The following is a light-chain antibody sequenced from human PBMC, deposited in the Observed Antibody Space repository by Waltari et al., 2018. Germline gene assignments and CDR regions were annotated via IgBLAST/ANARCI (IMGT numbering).Light chain of an antibody. Sequence: SYVLTQPPSVSVAPGQTARLPCGGDYIGSRRVHWYQQRPGQAPVLVGYDDRDRPSGIPERFSGANAGNAATLTISSVEAGDEADYFCQVWDSTNNHPVFGGGTELTVL. J-gene: IGLJ2*01. V-gene: IGLV3-21*02. CDR3: QVWDSTNNHPV. CDR1: YIGSRR. CDR2: DDR.